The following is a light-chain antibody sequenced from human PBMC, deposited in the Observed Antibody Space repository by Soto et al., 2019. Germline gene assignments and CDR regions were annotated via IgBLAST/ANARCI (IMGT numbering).Light chain of an antibody. Sequence: IVLTQSPGTLSLSPGERATLSCRASQSVGYSLAWYQQRPGQAPTLLISDASTRAPGIPDRFSGSGSGTDFTLTISRLQPEDYALYYCQQYGPSLITFGQGTRLEIK. J-gene: IGKJ5*01. CDR3: QQYGPSLIT. V-gene: IGKV3-20*01. CDR2: DAS. CDR1: QSVGYS.